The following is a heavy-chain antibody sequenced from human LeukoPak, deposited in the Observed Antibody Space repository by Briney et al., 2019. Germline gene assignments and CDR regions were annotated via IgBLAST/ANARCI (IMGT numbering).Heavy chain of an antibody. V-gene: IGHV4-39*01. J-gene: IGHJ6*03. Sequence: SETLSLTCTVSGGSISSSSYYWGWIRQPPGKGLEWIGSIYYSGSTYYNPSLKSRVTISVDTSKNQFSLKLSSVTAADTAVYYCARGLTGTAEDYYYYMDVWGKGTTVTVSS. CDR1: GGSISSSSYY. CDR3: ARGLTGTAEDYYYYMDV. D-gene: IGHD1-7*01. CDR2: IYYSGST.